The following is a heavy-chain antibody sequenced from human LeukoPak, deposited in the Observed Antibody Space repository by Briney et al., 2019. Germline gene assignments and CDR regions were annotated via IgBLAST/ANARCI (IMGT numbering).Heavy chain of an antibody. CDR1: GYTFTGYY. CDR3: ARSIFGVVIKAFDI. J-gene: IGHJ3*02. D-gene: IGHD3-3*01. CDR2: INPKSGGT. Sequence: GASVKVSCKASGYTFTGYYMHWVRQAPGQGLEWMGWINPKSGGTNYAQKFQGRVTMARDTSISTAYMELSRLRSDDTAVYYCARSIFGVVIKAFDIWGQGTMVTVSS. V-gene: IGHV1-2*02.